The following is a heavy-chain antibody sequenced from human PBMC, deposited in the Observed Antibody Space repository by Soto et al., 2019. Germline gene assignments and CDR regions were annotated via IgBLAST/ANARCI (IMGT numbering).Heavy chain of an antibody. CDR2: ISSPGTNK. CDR1: GFSFSSYD. D-gene: IGHD3-3*01. J-gene: IGHJ4*02. Sequence: QVQLVESGGGVVQPGRSLRLSCAASGFSFSSYDMHWVRQAPGKGLEWVAVISSPGTNKYYADSVKGRFTISRDNSKDTLYLEMNSLRSDDTAVYYCYAFWREHWGQGTLVTVSS. V-gene: IGHV3-30-3*01. CDR3: YAFWREH.